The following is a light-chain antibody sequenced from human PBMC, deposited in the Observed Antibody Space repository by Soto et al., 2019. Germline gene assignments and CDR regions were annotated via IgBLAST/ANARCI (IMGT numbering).Light chain of an antibody. V-gene: IGKV1-9*01. J-gene: IGKJ3*01. CDR3: QQLISYPFT. CDR2: AAS. Sequence: DIQLTQSPSFLSASVGDRVTITCRASQGISRYLAWYQQKPGKAPKLLIYAASTLQSGVPSRFSGSGSGTESTLTISSLQPEDLSTSSCQQLISYPFTFGPGTKVDIK. CDR1: QGISRY.